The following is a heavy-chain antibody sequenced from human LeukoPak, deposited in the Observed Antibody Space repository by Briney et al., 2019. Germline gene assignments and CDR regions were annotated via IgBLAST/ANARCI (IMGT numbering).Heavy chain of an antibody. D-gene: IGHD5-24*01. CDR1: GFTFSSYG. Sequence: GGSLRLSCVASGFTFSSYGLSWVRQAPGKGLEWVSAIRGSGGSTYYADSVKGRFTISRDNSKNTLYLQMNSLRAEDTAVYYCAKSGYNRFDYWGQGTLVTVSS. CDR2: IRGSGGST. CDR3: AKSGYNRFDY. V-gene: IGHV3-23*01. J-gene: IGHJ4*02.